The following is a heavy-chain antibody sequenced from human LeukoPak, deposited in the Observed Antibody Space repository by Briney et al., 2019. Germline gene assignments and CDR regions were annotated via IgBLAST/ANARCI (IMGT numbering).Heavy chain of an antibody. CDR1: GFTFSSYA. J-gene: IGHJ4*02. V-gene: IGHV3-23*01. CDR3: ASRPMAKNQQGDY. D-gene: IGHD3-10*01. Sequence: GGSLRLSCAASGFTFSSYAMSWVRQAPGKGLEWVSAISGSGGSAYYADSVKGRFTISRDNSKNTLYLQMNSLRAEDTAVYYCASRPMAKNQQGDYWGQGTLVTVSS. CDR2: ISGSGGSA.